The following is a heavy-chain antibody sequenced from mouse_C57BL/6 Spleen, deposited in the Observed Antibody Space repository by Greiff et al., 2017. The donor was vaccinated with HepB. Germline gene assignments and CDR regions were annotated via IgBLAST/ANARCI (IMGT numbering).Heavy chain of an antibody. CDR2: IYPRDGST. Sequence: VQLQQSGPELVKPGASVKLSCKASGYTFTSYDINWVKQRPGQGLEWIGWIYPRDGSTKYNEKFKGKATLTVDTSSSTAYMELHSLTSEDSAVYFCARSRTTVVANYYAMDYWGQGTSVTVSS. V-gene: IGHV1-85*01. J-gene: IGHJ4*01. D-gene: IGHD1-1*01. CDR1: GYTFTSYD. CDR3: ARSRTTVVANYYAMDY.